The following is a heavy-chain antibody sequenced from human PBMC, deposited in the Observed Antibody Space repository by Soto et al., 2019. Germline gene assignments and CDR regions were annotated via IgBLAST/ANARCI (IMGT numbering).Heavy chain of an antibody. CDR3: ARVLPPSDH. Sequence: QVQLVQSGAEVKKPGASVKVSCKASGYTFTSYGISWVRQAPGQGLEWMGWINAYNGNTNYAQKLQGRVTMTTATPTTTAYMELRSLSPADTAVYSCARVLPPSDHWGQGTLVTVSS. CDR1: GYTFTSYG. CDR2: INAYNGNT. J-gene: IGHJ5*02. V-gene: IGHV1-18*01.